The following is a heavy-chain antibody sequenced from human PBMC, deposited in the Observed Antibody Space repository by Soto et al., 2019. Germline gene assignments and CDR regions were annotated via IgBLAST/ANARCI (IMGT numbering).Heavy chain of an antibody. D-gene: IGHD2-21*01. CDR1: GDTFSSYA. J-gene: IGHJ6*02. V-gene: IGHV1-69*08. Sequence: QVQLVQSGAELKKTGSSVTVSCRASGDTFSSYAVNWVRQAPGRGLEWMGRIITVLGTTDYAQNFKGRVTIPAEKCTKTVYMEMSSLRSDDTAVYYCARRRYCGYDCYHKHYYGMDVWDQGTTVTVAS. CDR2: IITVLGTT. CDR3: ARRRYCGYDCYHKHYYGMDV.